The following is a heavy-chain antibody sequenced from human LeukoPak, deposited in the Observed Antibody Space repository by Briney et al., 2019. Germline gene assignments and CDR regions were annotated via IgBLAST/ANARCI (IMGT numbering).Heavy chain of an antibody. V-gene: IGHV4-61*01. CDR2: IHYSGST. J-gene: IGHJ4*02. Sequence: SETLSLTCTVSGRSVNSDSYHWSWIRPPPGKGLEWIGYIHYSGSTIQTPSLKSRVTISVDTSRNQFSLKLTSVTAADTAVYYCARDAGDYFDYWGQGTLVTVSS. CDR1: GRSVNSDSYH. D-gene: IGHD1-26*01. CDR3: ARDAGDYFDY.